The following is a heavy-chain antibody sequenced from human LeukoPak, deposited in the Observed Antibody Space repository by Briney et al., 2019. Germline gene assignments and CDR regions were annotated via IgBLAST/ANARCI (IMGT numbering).Heavy chain of an antibody. CDR3: ARDSSTYAGPPDY. V-gene: IGHV3-48*01. Sequence: GGSLRLSCAASGFTFSSYWMIWVRQAPGKGLEWLSYISGSSSAICYADSVQGRFTISRDNAKNSLSLQMSSLRVEDTAVYYCARDSSTYAGPPDYWGQGTLVTVSS. D-gene: IGHD2-2*01. CDR2: ISGSSSAI. CDR1: GFTFSSYW. J-gene: IGHJ4*02.